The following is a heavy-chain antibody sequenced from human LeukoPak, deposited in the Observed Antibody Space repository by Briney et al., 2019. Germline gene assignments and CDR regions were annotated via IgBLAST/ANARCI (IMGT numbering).Heavy chain of an antibody. CDR1: GYTFTSYS. V-gene: IGHV1-18*01. Sequence: ASVKVSCKASGYTFTSYSISWVRQAPGQGLEWMGWISAYNGNTNYAQKLQGRVTMTTDTSTSTANMELRSLRSDNTAVYYGARVSGVWGSYRYNWFDPWGQGTLVTVSS. J-gene: IGHJ5*02. D-gene: IGHD3-16*02. CDR2: ISAYNGNT. CDR3: ARVSGVWGSYRYNWFDP.